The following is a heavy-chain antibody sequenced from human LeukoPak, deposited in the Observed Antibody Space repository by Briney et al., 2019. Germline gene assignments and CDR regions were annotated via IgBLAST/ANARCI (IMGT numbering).Heavy chain of an antibody. Sequence: GGSLRLSCAASGFTVSSNYTSWVRQAPGKGLEWVSVIYSGGSTYYADSVKGRFTISRDNSRNTLYLQMNSLRAEDTAVYYCAREEVSSGWYPTDWGQGTLVTVSS. CDR1: GFTVSSNY. J-gene: IGHJ4*02. D-gene: IGHD6-19*01. V-gene: IGHV3-66*02. CDR2: IYSGGST. CDR3: AREEVSSGWYPTD.